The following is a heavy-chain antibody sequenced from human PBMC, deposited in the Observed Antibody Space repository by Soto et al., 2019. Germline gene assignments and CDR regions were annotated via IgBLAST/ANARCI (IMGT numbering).Heavy chain of an antibody. V-gene: IGHV1-69*04. CDR1: GGTFSSYT. J-gene: IGHJ4*02. Sequence: ASVKVSCKASGGTFSSYTISWVRRAPGQGREWMGRIIPILGIANYAQKFQGRVTITADKSTSTAYMELSSLRSEDTAVYYCARDPLTTVTTPYYLDYWGQGTLVTVSS. CDR2: IIPILGIA. CDR3: ARDPLTTVTTPYYLDY. D-gene: IGHD4-17*01.